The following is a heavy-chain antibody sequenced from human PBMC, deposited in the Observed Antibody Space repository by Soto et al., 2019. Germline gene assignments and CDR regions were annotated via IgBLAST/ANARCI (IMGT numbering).Heavy chain of an antibody. V-gene: IGHV4-30-2*01. CDR1: GGSISSGGYS. Sequence: QLQLQESGSGLVKPSQTLSLTCAVSGGSISSGGYSWSWIRQPPGKGLEWIGYIRYDGYSVYNLSLKRRVTMSMDTSKTQFSLMLESVTVTDTAVYYCARHGFGSLHGLVDVWGQGTTVIVSS. CDR3: ARHGFGSLHGLVDV. D-gene: IGHD3-10*01. J-gene: IGHJ6*02. CDR2: IRYDGYS.